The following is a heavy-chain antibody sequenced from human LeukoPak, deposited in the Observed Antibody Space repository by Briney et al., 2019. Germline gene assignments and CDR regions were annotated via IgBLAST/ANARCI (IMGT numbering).Heavy chain of an antibody. V-gene: IGHV1-18*01. D-gene: IGHD6-19*01. CDR2: ISAYNGNT. J-gene: IGHJ4*02. CDR1: GYTFTSYV. CDR3: ARKQWLVREFDY. Sequence: ASVKVSCKASGYTFTSYVISWVRQAPGQGLEWMGWISAYNGNTNYAQKLQGRVTMTTDTSTSTAYMELRSLRSDDTAVYYCARKQWLVREFDYWGQGTLVTVSS.